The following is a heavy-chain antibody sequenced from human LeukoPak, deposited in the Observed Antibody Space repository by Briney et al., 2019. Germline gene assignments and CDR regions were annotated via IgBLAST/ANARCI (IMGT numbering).Heavy chain of an antibody. CDR3: ATDGAGFDT. V-gene: IGHV3-11*01. Sequence: GGSLRLSCAASGFTFNDYYMSWIRQAPGKGLEWLSYINIGGTNTHYADSVKGRFTISRNNAKKSLYLEMNNLRAEDTAVYYCATDGAGFDTWGQGVLVTVSS. J-gene: IGHJ5*02. CDR1: GFTFNDYY. CDR2: INIGGTNT.